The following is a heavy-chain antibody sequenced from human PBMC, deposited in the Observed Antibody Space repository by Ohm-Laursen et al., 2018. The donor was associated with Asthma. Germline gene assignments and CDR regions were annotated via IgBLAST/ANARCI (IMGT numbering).Heavy chain of an antibody. D-gene: IGHD3-10*01. CDR3: ARAMVQENNWFDP. CDR2: IYYGGST. J-gene: IGHJ5*02. V-gene: IGHV4-31*03. Sequence: SQTLSLTCTVSGGSISSGGYYWSWIRQHPGKGLEWIGYIYYGGSTYYNPSLKSRVTISVDTSKNQFSLKLSSVTAADTAVYYCARAMVQENNWFDPWGQGTLVTVSS. CDR1: GGSISSGGYY.